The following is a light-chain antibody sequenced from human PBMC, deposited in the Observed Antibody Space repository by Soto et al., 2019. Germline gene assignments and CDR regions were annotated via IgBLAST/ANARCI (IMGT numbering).Light chain of an antibody. V-gene: IGLV1-44*01. CDR3: AAWDYRLSGVL. CDR1: TSNIGRNT. Sequence: QSVLTQPPSASGTPGQRVTISCSGSTSNIGRNTVNWYQHIPGTAPKLLIYSNDQRPSGVPDRFSGSKSGTSASLAISGLQSEDEAEYYCAAWDYRLSGVLFCGGTKLTVL. J-gene: IGLJ2*01. CDR2: SND.